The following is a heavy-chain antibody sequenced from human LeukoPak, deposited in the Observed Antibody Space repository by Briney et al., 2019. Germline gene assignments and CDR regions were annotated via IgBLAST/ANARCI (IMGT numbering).Heavy chain of an antibody. Sequence: PSETLSLTCTVSGGSISSGGYYWSWIRQHPGKGLEWIGYIYYSGSTYYNPSLKSRVTISVDTSKNQFSLKLSSVTAAETAVYYCARTHLGSGSYCFVYWGEGTLVTVSS. CDR3: ARTHLGSGSYCFVY. J-gene: IGHJ4*02. V-gene: IGHV4-31*03. CDR1: GGSISSGGYY. D-gene: IGHD3-10*01. CDR2: IYYSGST.